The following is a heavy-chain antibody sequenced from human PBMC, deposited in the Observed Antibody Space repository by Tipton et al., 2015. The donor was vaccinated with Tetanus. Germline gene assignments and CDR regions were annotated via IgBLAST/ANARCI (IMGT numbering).Heavy chain of an antibody. J-gene: IGHJ4*02. Sequence: QLVQSGGGLVKPGGSLRLSCAASGFIFSDYYMTWIRQAPGKGLDWIAYMTSSGRNLYYSDSVKGRFTISRDNAKNSLYLQMDSLRADDTAVYYWVRDRGRGSYGAFDYWGKGTLVTVSS. D-gene: IGHD5-18*01. CDR2: MTSSGRNL. CDR3: VRDRGRGSYGAFDY. V-gene: IGHV3-11*01. CDR1: GFIFSDYY.